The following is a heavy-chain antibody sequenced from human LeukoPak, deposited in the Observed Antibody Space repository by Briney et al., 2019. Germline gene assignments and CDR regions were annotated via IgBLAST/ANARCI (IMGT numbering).Heavy chain of an antibody. Sequence: ASVKVSCKASGYTFTSYDINWVRQATGQGLEWMGWMNPNSGNTGYAQKFQGRVTMTRNTSISTAYMELSSLRSEDTAVYYCARAGNSLVIFHYYNYMDVWGKGTTVTVSS. CDR2: MNPNSGNT. CDR1: GYTFTSYD. J-gene: IGHJ6*03. D-gene: IGHD4-23*01. V-gene: IGHV1-8*01. CDR3: ARAGNSLVIFHYYNYMDV.